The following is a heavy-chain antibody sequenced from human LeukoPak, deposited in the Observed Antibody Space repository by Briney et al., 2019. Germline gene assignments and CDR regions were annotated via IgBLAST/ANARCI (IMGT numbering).Heavy chain of an antibody. CDR2: ISSSSAL. J-gene: IGHJ4*02. V-gene: IGHV3-48*04. CDR3: ARDWAAHYFDY. CDR1: GFSFSTYG. D-gene: IGHD3-16*01. Sequence: PGGSLRLSCAASGFSFSTYGFSWVRQAPGKGLEWVSYISSSSALYYADSVKGRFTISRDNAKNSLYLQMNSLRAEDTAVYYCARDWAAHYFDYWGQGILVTISS.